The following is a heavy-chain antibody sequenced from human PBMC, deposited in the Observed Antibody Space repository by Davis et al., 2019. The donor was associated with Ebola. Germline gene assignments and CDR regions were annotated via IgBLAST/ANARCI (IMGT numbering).Heavy chain of an antibody. Sequence: AASVKVSCKASGYTFTSYGITWVRQAPGQGLEWMGWISTYNGNANYAQKVQGRVTMTTDTSTTTAHMELRSLRSDDTAVYYCARSRGNLGDDIWGQGTLVTVSS. J-gene: IGHJ4*02. CDR3: ARSRGNLGDDI. CDR2: ISTYNGNA. CDR1: GYTFTSYG. D-gene: IGHD3-10*01. V-gene: IGHV1-18*01.